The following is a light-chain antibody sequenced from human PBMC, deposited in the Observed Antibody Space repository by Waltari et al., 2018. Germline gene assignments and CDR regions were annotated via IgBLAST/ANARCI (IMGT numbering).Light chain of an antibody. V-gene: IGLV1-40*01. CDR1: RSTIRAGYA. J-gene: IGLJ2*01. CDR2: GNN. Sequence: QSVLTQPPSLSGAPGQRVPIPCTRSRSTIRAGYAFPRCQQFPEPAPKLLIFGNNNRPSGVPDRFSGSKSGTSASLAITGLQAEDEAEYYCQSYDDSLGGSVIFGGGTKLTVL. CDR3: QSYDDSLGGSVI.